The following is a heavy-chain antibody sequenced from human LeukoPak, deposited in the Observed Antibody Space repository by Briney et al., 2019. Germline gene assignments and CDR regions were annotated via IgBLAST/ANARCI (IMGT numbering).Heavy chain of an antibody. J-gene: IGHJ4*02. V-gene: IGHV3-48*03. CDR2: ISSSGSTI. D-gene: IGHD3-3*02. Sequence: QPGGSLRLSCAASGFTFSSYEMNWVRQAPGKGLEWISYISSSGSTIYYADSVKGRFTISRDNAKNSLYLQMNSLRAEDTAVYYCVREIIRLGQDDYFDYWGQGTLVTVSS. CDR3: VREIIRLGQDDYFDY. CDR1: GFTFSSYE.